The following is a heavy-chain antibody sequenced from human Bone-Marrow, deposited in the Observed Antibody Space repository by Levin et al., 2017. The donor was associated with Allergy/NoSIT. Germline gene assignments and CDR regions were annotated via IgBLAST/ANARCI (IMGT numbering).Heavy chain of an antibody. V-gene: IGHV4-39*01. CDR2: IYYSGST. Sequence: SQTLSLTCTVSGGSISSSSYYWGWIRQPPGKGLEWIGSIYYSGSTYYNPSLKSRVTISVDTSKNQFSLKLSSVTAADTAVYYCARHVQRRPSPYYDFWSGYDWFDPWGQGTLVTVSS. D-gene: IGHD3-3*01. J-gene: IGHJ5*02. CDR3: ARHVQRRPSPYYDFWSGYDWFDP. CDR1: GGSISSSSYY.